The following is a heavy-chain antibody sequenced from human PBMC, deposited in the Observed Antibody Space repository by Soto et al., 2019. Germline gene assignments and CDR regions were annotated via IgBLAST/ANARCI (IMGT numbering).Heavy chain of an antibody. D-gene: IGHD6-13*01. CDR2: IWNDGNGY. V-gene: IGHV3-33*01. Sequence: GGSLRLSCAASGFNFNNYGMHWVRQAPGKGLEWVAVIWNDGNGYYYANSVKGRFTISRDNSKNTLYLQMSSLRAEDTAVYYCARRQISPPTRGAASARGGMDVWGQGTTVTVPS. J-gene: IGHJ6*02. CDR1: GFNFNNYG. CDR3: ARRQISPPTRGAASARGGMDV.